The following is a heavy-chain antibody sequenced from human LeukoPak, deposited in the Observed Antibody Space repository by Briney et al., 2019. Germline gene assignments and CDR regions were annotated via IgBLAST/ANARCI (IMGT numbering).Heavy chain of an antibody. CDR1: GFTFNNYW. V-gene: IGHV3-7*01. Sequence: PTGGSLRLSCAASGFTFNNYWMGWVRQAPGKGLEWVANIKEDGSEKNYVDSVKGRFTISRDNAKNSLYLQISSLRAADTAVYYCARVMAASVWRSYGSYYYYYYMDVWGKGTTVTVSS. D-gene: IGHD3-16*01. J-gene: IGHJ6*03. CDR3: ARVMAASVWRSYGSYYYYYYMDV. CDR2: IKEDGSEK.